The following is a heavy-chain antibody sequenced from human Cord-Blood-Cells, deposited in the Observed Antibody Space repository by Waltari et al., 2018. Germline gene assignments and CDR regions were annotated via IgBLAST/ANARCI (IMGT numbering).Heavy chain of an antibody. CDR2: IYHSGST. CDR3: ARGLNWFDP. Sequence: QVQLQESGPGLVKPSETLSPTCSVSGYSLSSGSYWGWIRQPPGKGLEWIGSIYHSGSTYYNPSLKSRVTISVGTSKNQFSLKLSSVTAADTAVYYCARGLNWFDPWGQGTLVTVSS. CDR1: GYSLSSGSY. J-gene: IGHJ5*02. V-gene: IGHV4-38-2*02.